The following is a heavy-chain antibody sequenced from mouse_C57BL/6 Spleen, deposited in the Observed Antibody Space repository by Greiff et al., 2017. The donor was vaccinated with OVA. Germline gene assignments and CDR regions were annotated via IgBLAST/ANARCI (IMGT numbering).Heavy chain of an antibody. CDR1: GYTFTSYW. V-gene: IGHV1-72*01. J-gene: IGHJ2*01. CDR2: IDPNSGGT. CDR3: APTGYDYDGYYFDY. Sequence: QVQLKQPGAELVKPGASVKLSCKASGYTFTSYWMHWVKQRPGRGLEWIGRIDPNSGGTKYNEKFKSKATLTVDKPSSTAYMQLSSLTSEDSAVYYCAPTGYDYDGYYFDYWGQGTTLTVSS. D-gene: IGHD2-4*01.